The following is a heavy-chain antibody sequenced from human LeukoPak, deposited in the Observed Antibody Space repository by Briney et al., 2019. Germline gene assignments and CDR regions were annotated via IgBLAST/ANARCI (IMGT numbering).Heavy chain of an antibody. D-gene: IGHD3-10*01. CDR3: ARELISSTQGSGSLYYFDY. V-gene: IGHV4-34*01. J-gene: IGHJ4*02. Sequence: SETLSLTCAVYGGSFSGYYWSWIRQPPGKGLEWIGEINHSGSTNYNPSLKSRVTTSVDTSKNQFSLKLSSVTAADTAVYYCARELISSTQGSGSLYYFDYWGQGTLVTVSS. CDR2: INHSGST. CDR1: GGSFSGYY.